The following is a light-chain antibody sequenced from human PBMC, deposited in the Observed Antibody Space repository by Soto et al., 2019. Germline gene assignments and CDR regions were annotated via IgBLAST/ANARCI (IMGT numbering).Light chain of an antibody. J-gene: IGKJ1*01. Sequence: IQMTQSPSSLSASLGDRVTITCRASQGIRSELGWYQQKPGKAPNLLIYTASTLQSGVPSRFSGSGSGTEFTLTISSLQPDDFATYYCQQYNSYSFGQGTKVDTK. V-gene: IGKV1-17*01. CDR3: QQYNSYS. CDR1: QGIRSE. CDR2: TAS.